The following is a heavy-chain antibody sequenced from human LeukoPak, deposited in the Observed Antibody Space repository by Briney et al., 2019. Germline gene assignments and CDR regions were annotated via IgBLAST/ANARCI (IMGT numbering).Heavy chain of an antibody. V-gene: IGHV4-31*03. J-gene: IGHJ4*02. CDR2: IYYSGST. D-gene: IGHD3-22*01. Sequence: PSETLSLTCTVSGGPISSGGYYWSWIRQHPGKGLEWIGYIYYSGSTYYNPSLKSRVTISVDTSKNQFSLKLSSVTAADTAVYYCARLTVFGMIVVVTRYFDYWGQGTLVTVSS. CDR3: ARLTVFGMIVVVTRYFDY. CDR1: GGPISSGGYY.